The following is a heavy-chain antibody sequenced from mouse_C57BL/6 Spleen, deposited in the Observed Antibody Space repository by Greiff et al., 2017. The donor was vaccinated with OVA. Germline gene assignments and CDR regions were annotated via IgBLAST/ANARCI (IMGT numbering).Heavy chain of an antibody. V-gene: IGHV1-55*01. J-gene: IGHJ1*03. CDR1: GYTFTSYW. D-gene: IGHD1-1*01. Sequence: QVQLQQPGAELVKPGASVKMSCKASGYTFTSYWITWVKQRPGQGLEWIGDLYPGSGSTNYNEKFKSKATLTVDTSSSTAYMQLSSLTSEDSAVYYCARGDYYGSSYRYFDVWGTGTTVTVSS. CDR2: LYPGSGST. CDR3: ARGDYYGSSYRYFDV.